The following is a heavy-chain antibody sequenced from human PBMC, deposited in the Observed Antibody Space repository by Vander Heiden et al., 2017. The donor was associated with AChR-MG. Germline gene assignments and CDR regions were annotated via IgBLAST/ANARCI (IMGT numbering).Heavy chain of an antibody. V-gene: IGHV3-9*01. CDR2: GSI. CDR3: AKSSGPGDGAFDI. J-gene: IGHJ3*02. D-gene: IGHD5-12*01. CDR1: GFTFDDYA. Sequence: EVQLVESGGGLVQPGRSLRLSCAASGFTFDDYAMHWVRQAPGKGLEWVSGSIGYADSVKGRFTISRDNAKNSLYLQMNSLRAEDTALYYCAKSSGPGDGAFDIWGQGTMVTVSS.